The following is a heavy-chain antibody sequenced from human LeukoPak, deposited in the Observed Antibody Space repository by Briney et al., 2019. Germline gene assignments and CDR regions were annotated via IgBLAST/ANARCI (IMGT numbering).Heavy chain of an antibody. D-gene: IGHD5-18*01. CDR1: GFIFSKHG. V-gene: IGHV3-30*18. Sequence: GGSLRLSCATSGFIFSKHGMHWVRQAPGKGLEWVAVISYDGSNKYYADSVKGRFTISRDNSKNTLYLQMNSLRAEDTAVYYCAKGGNSYGYGSAFDIWGQGTMVTVSS. J-gene: IGHJ3*02. CDR3: AKGGNSYGYGSAFDI. CDR2: ISYDGSNK.